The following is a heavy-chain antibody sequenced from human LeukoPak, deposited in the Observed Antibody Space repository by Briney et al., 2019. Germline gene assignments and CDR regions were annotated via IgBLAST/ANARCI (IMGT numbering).Heavy chain of an antibody. CDR3: ARDSPWVRFSPLDY. CDR2: ISGYNGYT. V-gene: IGHV1-18*01. Sequence: GASVKVSCKASGYTFTSYGISWVRQAPGQGLEWMGWISGYNGYTNYAQKLQGRVTMITDTSTSTVYMELRSLRSDDTAVYYCARDSPWVRFSPLDYWGQGTLVTVSS. CDR1: GYTFTSYG. D-gene: IGHD3-3*01. J-gene: IGHJ4*02.